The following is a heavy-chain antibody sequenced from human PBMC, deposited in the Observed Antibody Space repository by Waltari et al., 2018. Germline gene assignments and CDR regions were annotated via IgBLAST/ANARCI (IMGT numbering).Heavy chain of an antibody. CDR2: INHSGST. Sequence: QVQLQQWGAGQLKPSETLSLTCAVYGASFSGYYWSWIRQSPGKGLEWIGEINHSGSTNYNPSLKNRLTISLDTSKNQFSLKMRSVTAADTAVYYCARADRGRDGRYATPDWGPWGQGTLVTVSS. CDR3: ARADRGRDGRYATPDWGP. J-gene: IGHJ5*02. CDR1: GASFSGYY. V-gene: IGHV4-34*01. D-gene: IGHD3-16*01.